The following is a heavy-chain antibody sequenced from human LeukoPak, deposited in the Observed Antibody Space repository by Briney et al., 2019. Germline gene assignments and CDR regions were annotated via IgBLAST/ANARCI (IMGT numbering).Heavy chain of an antibody. D-gene: IGHD2-15*01. CDR3: AVYCSGGSCYGGGFDY. Sequence: SETLSLTCTVSGGSISSYYWSWIRQPPGKGLEWIGYIYYSGSTNYNPSLKSRVTISVDTSKNQFSLKLSSVTAADTAVYYCAVYCSGGSCYGGGFDYWGQGILVTVSS. V-gene: IGHV4-59*01. CDR1: GGSISSYY. CDR2: IYYSGST. J-gene: IGHJ4*02.